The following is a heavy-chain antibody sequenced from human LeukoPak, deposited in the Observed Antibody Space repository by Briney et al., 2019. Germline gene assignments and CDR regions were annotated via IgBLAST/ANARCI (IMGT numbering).Heavy chain of an antibody. CDR2: ISCRGGTT. Sequence: GGSVTLLCAASGFTFSSYAMMWLRQAPGKGVEWVSAISCRGGTTYCADSVKGRFTICRDNYKNTLYLEMNSLRAEDTAVYYCAKEAYDFWSGYYCVLDYWGQGTLVTVSS. CDR1: GFTFSSYA. D-gene: IGHD3-3*01. V-gene: IGHV3-23*01. CDR3: AKEAYDFWSGYYCVLDY. J-gene: IGHJ4*02.